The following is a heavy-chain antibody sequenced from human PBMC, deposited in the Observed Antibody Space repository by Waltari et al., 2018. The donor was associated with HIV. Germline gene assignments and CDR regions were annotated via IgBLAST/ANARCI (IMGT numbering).Heavy chain of an antibody. D-gene: IGHD2-15*01. Sequence: EVQLVESGGGLVQPGGSLRLSCAASGFMFSSYWMHWVRQVPGKGLEWVSRMNSDASTTHYADSVKGRFTISRDNAKNILYLQMNSLGVEDTAIYYCASPVGAARAFFYNVDVWGQGTTVTVSS. CDR3: ASPVGAARAFFYNVDV. CDR2: MNSDASTT. CDR1: GFMFSSYW. J-gene: IGHJ6*02. V-gene: IGHV3-74*01.